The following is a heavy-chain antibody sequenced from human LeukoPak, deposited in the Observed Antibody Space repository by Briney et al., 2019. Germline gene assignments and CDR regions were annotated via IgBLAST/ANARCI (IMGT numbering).Heavy chain of an antibody. CDR2: ISGSGGST. CDR1: GFTFSSYA. D-gene: IGHD6-19*01. CDR3: ANAPGYSSGWSYNWFDP. J-gene: IGHJ5*02. Sequence: PGGSLRLSCAASGFTFSSYAMSWVSQAPGKGLEWVSAISGSGGSTYYADSVKGRFTISRDNSKNTLYLQMNSLRAEDTAVYYCANAPGYSSGWSYNWFDPWGQGTLVTVSS. V-gene: IGHV3-23*01.